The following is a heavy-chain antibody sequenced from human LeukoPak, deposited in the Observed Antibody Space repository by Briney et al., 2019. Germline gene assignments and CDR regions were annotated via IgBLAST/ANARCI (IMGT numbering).Heavy chain of an antibody. D-gene: IGHD3-22*01. V-gene: IGHV3-30*18. J-gene: IGHJ4*02. CDR1: GFTFSSYG. CDR3: AKDGNYYFEYFDY. CDR2: ISYDGSNK. Sequence: PGGSLRLSCAASGFTFSSYGMHWVRQAPGKGLEWVAVISYDGSNKYYADSVKGRFTISRNNSKNTLDLQMNSLRAEDTAVYYCAKDGNYYFEYFDYWGQGTLVTVSS.